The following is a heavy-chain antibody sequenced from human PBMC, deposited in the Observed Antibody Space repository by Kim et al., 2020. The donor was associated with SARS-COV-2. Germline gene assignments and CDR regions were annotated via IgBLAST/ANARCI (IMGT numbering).Heavy chain of an antibody. CDR3: ARDHIRGRRNLRYSNYEAMITFGVGDI. CDR2: INTNTGNP. CDR1: GYTFTSYA. V-gene: IGHV7-4-1*02. D-gene: IGHD3-16*01. Sequence: ASVKVSCKASGYTFTSYAMNWVRQAPGQGLEWMGWINTNTGNPTYAQGFTGRFVFSLDTSVSTAYLQISSLKAEDTAVYYCARDHIRGRRNLRYSNYEAMITFGVGDIWGQGTMVTVSS. J-gene: IGHJ3*02.